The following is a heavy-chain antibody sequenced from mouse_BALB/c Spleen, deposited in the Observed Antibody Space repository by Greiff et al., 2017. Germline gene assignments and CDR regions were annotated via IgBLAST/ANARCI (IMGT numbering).Heavy chain of an antibody. Sequence: DVHLVESGGGLVQPGGSLRLSCATSGFTFTDYYMSWVRQPPGKALEWLGFIRNKANGYTTEYSASVKGRFTISRDNSQSILYLQMNTLRAEDSATYYCATYGFYFDYWGQGTTLTVSS. CDR3: ATYGFYFDY. V-gene: IGHV7-3*02. CDR2: IRNKANGYTT. D-gene: IGHD2-2*01. CDR1: GFTFTDYY. J-gene: IGHJ2*01.